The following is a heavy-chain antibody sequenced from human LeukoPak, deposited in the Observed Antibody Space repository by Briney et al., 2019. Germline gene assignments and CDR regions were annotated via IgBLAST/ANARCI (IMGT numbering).Heavy chain of an antibody. CDR3: ARDLTGISSPPTI. CDR2: IIPILGIA. V-gene: IGHV1-69*04. J-gene: IGHJ4*02. CDR1: GGTFSSYA. D-gene: IGHD2-15*01. Sequence: GSSVKVSCKASGGTFSSYAISWVRQAPGQGLEWMGRIIPILGIANYAQKFQGRVTITADKSTSTAYMELSSLRSEDTAVYYCARDLTGISSPPTIWGQGTLVTVSS.